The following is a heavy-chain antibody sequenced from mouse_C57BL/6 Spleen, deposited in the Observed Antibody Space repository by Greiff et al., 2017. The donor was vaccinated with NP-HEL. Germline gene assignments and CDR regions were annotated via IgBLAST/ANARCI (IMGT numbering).Heavy chain of an antibody. CDR1: GYTFTNYW. D-gene: IGHD2-12*01. CDR2: IYPGGGYT. J-gene: IGHJ4*01. Sequence: VQLQQSGAELVRPGTSVKMSCKASGYTFTNYWIGWAKQRPGHGLEWIGDIYPGGGYTNYNEKFKGKATLTADKSSSTAYMQFSSLTSEDSAIYYCARAYDGDAMDYWGQGTSVTVSS. V-gene: IGHV1-63*01. CDR3: ARAYDGDAMDY.